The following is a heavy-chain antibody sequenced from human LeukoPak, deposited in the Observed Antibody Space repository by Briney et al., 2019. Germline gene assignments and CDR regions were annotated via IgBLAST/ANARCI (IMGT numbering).Heavy chain of an antibody. CDR2: ISPSGGST. J-gene: IGHJ6*03. V-gene: IGHV1-46*01. D-gene: IGHD1-26*01. CDR3: ASSAGELLLKSDYYCMDV. CDR1: GYTFTSYY. Sequence: ASVKVSCKASGYTFTSYYMHWVRQAPGQGPEWMGVISPSGGSTTYAQKFQGRVTLTRDMSTSTVYMELSSLRSEDTAVYYCASSAGELLLKSDYYCMDVWGKGTTVTVSS.